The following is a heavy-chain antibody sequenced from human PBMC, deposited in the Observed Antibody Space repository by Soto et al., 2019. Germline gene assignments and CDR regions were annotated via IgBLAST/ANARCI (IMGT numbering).Heavy chain of an antibody. CDR2: ITPLGGAT. J-gene: IGHJ3*02. V-gene: IGHV1-46*01. CDR1: GFSITNYH. D-gene: IGHD1-26*01. CDR3: AREIVGAIRRSDALDI. Sequence: QVQLVQSGAEVKKPGASVRVSCKASGFSITNYHMHLVRQAPGQGLEWMGVITPLGGATTYAQKFQGRVTMTADMSTSNVHIDVSSLRSDDTAVYYCAREIVGAIRRSDALDIWGQGTMVTVSS.